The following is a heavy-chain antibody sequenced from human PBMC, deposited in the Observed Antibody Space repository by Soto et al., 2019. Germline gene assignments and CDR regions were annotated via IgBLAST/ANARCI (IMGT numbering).Heavy chain of an antibody. V-gene: IGHV3-30*18. J-gene: IGHJ4*02. CDR1: GFTFSSYG. CDR3: AKDDYGDSSAPRGN. CDR2: ISYDGGNK. D-gene: IGHD3-22*01. Sequence: QVQLVESGGGVVQPGRSRRLSCAASGFTFSSYGMHWVRQAPGKGLEWVAVISYDGGNKYYADSVKGRFTISRDNSKNTLYLQMNSLRAEDTAVYYCAKDDYGDSSAPRGNWGQGTLVTVSS.